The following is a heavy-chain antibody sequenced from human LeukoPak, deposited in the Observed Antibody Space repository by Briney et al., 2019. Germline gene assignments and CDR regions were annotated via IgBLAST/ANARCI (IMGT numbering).Heavy chain of an antibody. CDR3: ARVPPQYYDFWSGYLDYYYYMDV. J-gene: IGHJ6*03. V-gene: IGHV4-4*07. CDR2: IYTSGST. CDR1: GGSISRYY. D-gene: IGHD3-3*01. Sequence: TSETLSLTCTVSGGSISRYYWSWIRQPAGKGLEWIGRIYTSGSTNYNPSLKSRVTMSVDTSKNQFSLKLSSVTAADTAVYYCARVPPQYYDFWSGYLDYYYYMDVWGKGTTVTVSS.